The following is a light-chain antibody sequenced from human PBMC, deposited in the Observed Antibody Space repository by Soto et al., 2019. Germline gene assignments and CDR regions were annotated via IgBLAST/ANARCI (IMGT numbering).Light chain of an antibody. CDR3: QQYASSPLLT. J-gene: IGKJ4*01. V-gene: IGKV3-20*01. CDR2: GTT. Sequence: LSLSPGKPATLSFGAVQTIGRTYLAWYHQKTGQAPRLLIFGTTSRATGSPDRFSGSGAGTDVTLSTSRLEAEDFAVYYCQQYASSPLLTFGGGTKVDIK. CDR1: QTIGRTY.